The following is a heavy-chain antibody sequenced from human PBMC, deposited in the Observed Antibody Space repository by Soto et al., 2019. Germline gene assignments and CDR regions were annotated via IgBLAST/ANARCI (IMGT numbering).Heavy chain of an antibody. J-gene: IGHJ4*02. D-gene: IGHD2-15*01. Sequence: QITLKESGPTLVKPTQTLTLTCTFAGFSLSTSGVGVGWIRQPPGKALEWLALLYWDDDKRYSPSLKSRLIIPNHTSKNQVLLTMTNMAPVDTGTYYCPLSDYYCSGRTYKIWGQGTLVTVSS. V-gene: IGHV2-5*02. CDR3: PLSDYYCSGRTYKI. CDR2: LYWDDDK. CDR1: GFSLSTSGVG.